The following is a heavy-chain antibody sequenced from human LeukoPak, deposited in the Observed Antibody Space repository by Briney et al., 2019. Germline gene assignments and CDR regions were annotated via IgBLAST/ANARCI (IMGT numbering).Heavy chain of an antibody. D-gene: IGHD1-7*01. V-gene: IGHV3-11*01. Sequence: PGGSLRVSCAASVFTFSDYYMSWMRQAPGKGVEWLSYISSSGGTIYYADSVKGRFTISRDNAKNSLYLQMNSLRAEDTAVYYCARGGWNWNCWGQGTLVTVSS. CDR1: VFTFSDYY. J-gene: IGHJ4*02. CDR2: ISSSGGTI. CDR3: ARGGWNWNC.